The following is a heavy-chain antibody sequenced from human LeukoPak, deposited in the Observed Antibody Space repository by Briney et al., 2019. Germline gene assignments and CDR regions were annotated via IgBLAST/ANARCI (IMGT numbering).Heavy chain of an antibody. CDR2: ISSSSSYI. D-gene: IGHD2-15*01. Sequence: GGSLRLSCAASGFTFSSYSMNWVRQAPGKGLEWVSSISSSSSYIYYADSVKGRFTISRDNAKNSLYLQMNSLRAEDTAVYYCAKGVRGVGYFDYWGQGTLVTVSS. V-gene: IGHV3-21*01. CDR1: GFTFSSYS. J-gene: IGHJ4*02. CDR3: AKGVRGVGYFDY.